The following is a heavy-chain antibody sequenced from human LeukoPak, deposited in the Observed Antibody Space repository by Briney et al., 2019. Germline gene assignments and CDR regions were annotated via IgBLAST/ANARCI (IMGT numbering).Heavy chain of an antibody. V-gene: IGHV3-21*01. J-gene: IGHJ4*02. CDR3: ARDYGTTMIVEPGR. CDR1: GFTFSSYS. D-gene: IGHD3-22*01. CDR2: ISSSSSYI. Sequence: GGSLRLSCAASGFTFSSYSMNWVRQAPGKGLEWVSSISSSSSYIYYADSVKGRFTISRDNAKNSLYLQMNSLRAEDTAVYYCARDYGTTMIVEPGRWGQGTLVTVSS.